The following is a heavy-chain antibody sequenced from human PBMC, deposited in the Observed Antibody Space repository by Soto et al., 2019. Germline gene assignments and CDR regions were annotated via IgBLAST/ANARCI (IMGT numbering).Heavy chain of an antibody. CDR1: GFSPSSYA. CDR2: MSYDETKK. D-gene: IGHD2-15*01. Sequence: QVQLVESGGGVVQPGGSLSLSCATSGFSPSSYAIHWVRQAPGKGLEWVALMSYDETKKYYADSVKGPFTISRDTSKNTLFLQMNHLRGEDTAVYYCAKDRRDGDFMHILVVDFWGQGALVTVSA. CDR3: AKDRRDGDFMHILVVDF. J-gene: IGHJ4*02. V-gene: IGHV3-30*18.